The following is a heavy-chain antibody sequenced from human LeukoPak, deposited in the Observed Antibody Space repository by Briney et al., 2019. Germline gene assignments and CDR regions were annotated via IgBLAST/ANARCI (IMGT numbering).Heavy chain of an antibody. CDR1: GFTFSSYG. V-gene: IGHV3-33*01. Sequence: GGSLRLSCAAPGFTFSSYGMLWVRQAPGKGLEWVAVIWYDGSNKYYADSVKGRFTISRDNSKNTLYLQMNSLRAEDTAVYYCARDPEIITMIVSPTGSYGMDVWGQGTTVTVSS. CDR3: ARDPEIITMIVSPTGSYGMDV. J-gene: IGHJ6*02. CDR2: IWYDGSNK. D-gene: IGHD3-22*01.